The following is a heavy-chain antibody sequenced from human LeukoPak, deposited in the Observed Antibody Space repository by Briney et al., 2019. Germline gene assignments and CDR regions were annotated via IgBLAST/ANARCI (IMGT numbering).Heavy chain of an antibody. CDR1: GFTFSSNA. J-gene: IGHJ4*02. CDR2: ISTSGGNT. V-gene: IGHV3-23*01. D-gene: IGHD1-1*01. CDR3: ATTKQARRYFDY. Sequence: GGSLRLSCAGSGFTFSSNALNWVRQAPGKGLEWVSAISTSGGNTYYADSVRGRLTISRDNSKNTLYLQMNTLRAEDTAVYYCATTKQARRYFDYWGQGTLVTVSS.